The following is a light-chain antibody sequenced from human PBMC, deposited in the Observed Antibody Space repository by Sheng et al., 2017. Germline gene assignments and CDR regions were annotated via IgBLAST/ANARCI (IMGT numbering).Light chain of an antibody. CDR3: QQYYSIPYA. V-gene: IGKV1-NL1*01. J-gene: IGKJ2*01. CDR1: QDISNS. Sequence: IQMTQSPSSLSASVGDGVTITCRASQDISNSLAWYQQKPGKAPKVLFYSASLLQNGVPSRFSGSGSGTEYTLSISSLQPEDSATYYCQQYYSIPYAFGQGTKLEIK. CDR2: SAS.